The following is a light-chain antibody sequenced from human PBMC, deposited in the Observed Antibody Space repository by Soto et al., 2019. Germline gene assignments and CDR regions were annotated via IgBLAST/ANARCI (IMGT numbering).Light chain of an antibody. V-gene: IGKV3-20*01. Sequence: DTVLTQSPATVSLSPGESVTLSCRASETFCSGCLAWYQQKPGQSPRLLIYGASSRATGIPDRFSGSGSGTDFTLPISRLEPEDFALYYCQHYGTAPWTFGPGTKVGI. J-gene: IGKJ1*01. CDR2: GAS. CDR3: QHYGTAPWT. CDR1: ETFCSGC.